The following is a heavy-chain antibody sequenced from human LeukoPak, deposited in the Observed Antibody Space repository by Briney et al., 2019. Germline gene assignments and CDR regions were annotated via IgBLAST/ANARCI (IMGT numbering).Heavy chain of an antibody. CDR1: GFTFSDYW. V-gene: IGHV3-53*05. D-gene: IGHD5-18*01. Sequence: GGSLRLSCSASGFTFSDYWIMWVRQAPGNGLGWGAVMYSGGTTSYADSVTGRFTLSRDNSKNTVSLQMNSLRIDATAVYYCAREGYSSGSRTGIDYWGQGTLVTVSS. J-gene: IGHJ4*02. CDR2: MYSGGTT. CDR3: AREGYSSGSRTGIDY.